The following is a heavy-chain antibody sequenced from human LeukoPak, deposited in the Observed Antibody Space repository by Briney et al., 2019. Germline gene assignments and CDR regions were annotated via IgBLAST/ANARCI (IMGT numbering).Heavy chain of an antibody. Sequence: GGSLRLSCAASGFTFSSYAMSWVRQAPGKGLEWVSAITGSGGSTYYADSVKGRFTISRDNSKNTLYLQMNSLRAEDTAVYYCAKDLLWFGELGSFDIWGQGTMVTVSS. V-gene: IGHV3-23*01. CDR2: ITGSGGST. CDR1: GFTFSSYA. J-gene: IGHJ3*02. D-gene: IGHD3-10*01. CDR3: AKDLLWFGELGSFDI.